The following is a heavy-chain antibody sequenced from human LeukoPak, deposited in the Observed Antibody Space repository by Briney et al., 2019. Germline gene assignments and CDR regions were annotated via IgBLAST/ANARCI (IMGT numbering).Heavy chain of an antibody. J-gene: IGHJ4*02. Sequence: PSETLSLTCAVYGGSFSGYYWSWIRQPPGKGLEWIGEINHSGSTNYNPSLKSRVTISVDTSKNQFSLKLSSVTAADTAVYYCARRRRSYRFFDYWGQGTLVTVSS. V-gene: IGHV4-34*01. CDR3: ARRRRSYRFFDY. CDR1: GGSFSGYY. CDR2: INHSGST. D-gene: IGHD3-16*02.